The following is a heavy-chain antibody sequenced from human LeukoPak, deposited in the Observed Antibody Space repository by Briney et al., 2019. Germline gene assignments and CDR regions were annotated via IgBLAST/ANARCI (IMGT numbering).Heavy chain of an antibody. CDR2: IYASGST. J-gene: IGHJ4*02. V-gene: IGHV4-4*07. D-gene: IGHD4-17*01. CDR1: GGSISSYY. CDR3: AREAPTMTRGIDC. Sequence: SETLSLTCTVSGGSISSYYWSWIRQPAGKGLEWIGRIYASGSTNYNLSLKSRVTMSVDTSKNQFSLKLTSVTAADTAVYYCAREAPTMTRGIDCWGQGTLVTVSS.